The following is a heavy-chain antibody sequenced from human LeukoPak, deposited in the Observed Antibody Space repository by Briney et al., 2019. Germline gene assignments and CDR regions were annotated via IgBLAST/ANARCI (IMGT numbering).Heavy chain of an antibody. J-gene: IGHJ4*02. CDR2: IYYSGST. V-gene: IGHV4-59*08. CDR1: GGSISSYY. Sequence: PSETLSLTCTVSGGSISSYYWSWLRQPPGKGLEWIGYIYYSGSTNYNPSLKSRVTISVDTSKNQFSLKLSSVTAADTAVYYCARAKGYFDYWGQGTLVTVSS. CDR3: ARAKGYFDY.